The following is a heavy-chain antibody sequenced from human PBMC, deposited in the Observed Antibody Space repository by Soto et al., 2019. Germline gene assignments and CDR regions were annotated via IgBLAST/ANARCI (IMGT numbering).Heavy chain of an antibody. CDR1: GFTFSSYG. CDR2: IWNDGSNK. J-gene: IGHJ4*02. CDR3: ASFRRHGSGMSDY. V-gene: IGHV3-33*01. D-gene: IGHD3-10*01. Sequence: QVQLVESGGGVVQPGRSLRLSCAASGFTFSSYGMHWVRQAPGRGLEGVAVIWNDGSNKYYADYVKGRFTISRDNSKNTLYLQMNSLRAEDTAVSYCASFRRHGSGMSDYWGQGTLVTVSS.